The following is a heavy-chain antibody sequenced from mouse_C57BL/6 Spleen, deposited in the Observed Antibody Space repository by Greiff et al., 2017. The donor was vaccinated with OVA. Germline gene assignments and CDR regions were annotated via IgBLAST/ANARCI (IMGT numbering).Heavy chain of an antibody. CDR3: ARSRYYGRGWYFDV. CDR1: GYTFTSYW. CDR2: INPSNGGT. Sequence: QVQLQQPGTELVKPGASVKLSCKASGYTFTSYWMHWVKQRPGQGLEWIGNINPSNGGTNYNEKFKSKATLTVDKSSSTAYMQLSSLTSEDSAVYYCARSRYYGRGWYFDVWGTGTTVTVSS. D-gene: IGHD1-1*01. V-gene: IGHV1-53*01. J-gene: IGHJ1*03.